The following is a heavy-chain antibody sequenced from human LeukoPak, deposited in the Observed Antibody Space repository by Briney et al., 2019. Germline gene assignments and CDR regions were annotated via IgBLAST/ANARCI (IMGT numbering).Heavy chain of an antibody. Sequence: GASVKVSCKASGGTFSSYAISWVRQAPRQELEWMGGIIPIFGTANYAQKFQGRVTITADKSTSTAYMELSSLRSEDTAVYYCASGASFDWLSRVPGSLDYWGQGTLVTVSS. J-gene: IGHJ4*02. D-gene: IGHD3-9*01. V-gene: IGHV1-69*06. CDR2: IIPIFGTA. CDR1: GGTFSSYA. CDR3: ASGASFDWLSRVPGSLDY.